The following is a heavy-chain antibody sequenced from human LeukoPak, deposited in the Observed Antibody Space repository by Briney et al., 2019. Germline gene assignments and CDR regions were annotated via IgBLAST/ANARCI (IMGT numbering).Heavy chain of an antibody. D-gene: IGHD2-21*02. CDR3: ARVVVVTAIQDYGMDV. Sequence: QAGGSLRLSCAASGFTFSSYSMNWVRQAPGKGLEWVSSISSSSSYIYYADSVKGRFTISRDNAKNSLYLQMNSLGAEDTAVYYCARVVVVTAIQDYGMDVWGQGTTVTVSS. CDR1: GFTFSSYS. J-gene: IGHJ6*02. V-gene: IGHV3-21*01. CDR2: ISSSSSYI.